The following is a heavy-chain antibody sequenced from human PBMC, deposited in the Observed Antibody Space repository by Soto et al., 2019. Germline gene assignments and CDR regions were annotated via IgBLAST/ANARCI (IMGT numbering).Heavy chain of an antibody. CDR1: GYKFTTYF. CDR3: VRGYCTTSPCSGDFQF. Sequence: QVQLVQSGAELKKPGASVKVACKASGYKFTTYFIHWVRQAPGQGLEWMGMIHPSDDTGYAQKFRGRVTMTIDTSTTTAYMELRNLTSEDTTVYFSVRGYCTTSPCSGDFQFWGQGTLVTVSS. CDR2: IHPSDDT. V-gene: IGHV1-46*01. D-gene: IGHD2-15*01. J-gene: IGHJ1*01.